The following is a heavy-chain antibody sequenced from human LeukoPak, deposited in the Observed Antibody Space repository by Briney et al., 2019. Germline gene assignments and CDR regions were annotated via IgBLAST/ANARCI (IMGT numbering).Heavy chain of an antibody. CDR2: IKFDGTEQ. J-gene: IGHJ4*02. CDR3: ARVRSSSWYDY. D-gene: IGHD6-13*01. CDR1: GFTFSTYW. V-gene: IGHV3-7*02. Sequence: GGSLRLSCAASGFTFSTYWMSWVRQASGKGLEWLANIKFDGTEQNYVGSVKGRFTISRDNAKNSLFLQMNSLRAEDTAVYYCARVRSSSWYDYWGQGALVTVSS.